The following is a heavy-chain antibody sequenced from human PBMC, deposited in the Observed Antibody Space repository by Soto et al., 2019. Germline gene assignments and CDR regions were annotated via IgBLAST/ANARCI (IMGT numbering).Heavy chain of an antibody. J-gene: IGHJ6*02. V-gene: IGHV1-69*01. CDR1: GGTFSSYA. D-gene: IGHD3-3*01. Sequence: QVQLVQSGAEVKKHGSSVKVSCKASGGTFSSYAISWVRQAPGQGLEWMGGIIPIVGTANYAQKFQGRVTITADDSTSAAYIGLSGMRYEDTAVYYCARGSLRFLGWSDGSKAYYGMDVCGHGSPVTVAS. CDR2: IIPIVGTA. CDR3: ARGSLRFLGWSDGSKAYYGMDV.